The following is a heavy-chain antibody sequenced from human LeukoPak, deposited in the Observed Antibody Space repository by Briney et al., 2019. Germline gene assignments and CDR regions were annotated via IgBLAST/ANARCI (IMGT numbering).Heavy chain of an antibody. V-gene: IGHV3-23*01. J-gene: IGHJ4*02. Sequence: PGGSLRLSCAASGFTFSNYAMSWVRQVPGKRLEWVSGISGTSGTINYADPVKGRFTISRDNSKNTVYLQMNSLRAEDTAVYYCARGRGTSDWGQGTLVTVSS. CDR2: ISGTSGTI. CDR3: ARGRGTSD. CDR1: GFTFSNYA.